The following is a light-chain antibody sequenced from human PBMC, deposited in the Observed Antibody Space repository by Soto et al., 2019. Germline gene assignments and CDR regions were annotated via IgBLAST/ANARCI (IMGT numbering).Light chain of an antibody. J-gene: IGKJ2*01. CDR2: GAS. Sequence: ENVLTQSPGTLSLSPGDTATLSCRASQTIFNSYLGWYQQKPGQAPRLLMYGASSRATGIPDRFSGGGSGTDFTLTITRLEPEDFGVYYCQQYGSSHTFGQGTKLEMK. V-gene: IGKV3-20*01. CDR3: QQYGSSHT. CDR1: QTIFNSY.